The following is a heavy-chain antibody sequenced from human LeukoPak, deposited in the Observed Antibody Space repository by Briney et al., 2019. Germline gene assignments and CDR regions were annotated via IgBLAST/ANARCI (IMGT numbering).Heavy chain of an antibody. CDR1: GFTFSSHG. CDR2: IRYDGSNK. D-gene: IGHD2-15*01. CDR3: AKDEKRYGSGGSCLAIDY. J-gene: IGHJ4*02. Sequence: PGGSLRLSCAASGFTFSSHGMHWVRQAPGKGLEWVAFIRYDGSNKYYADSVKGRFTISRDNSKNTLYLQMNSLRAEDTAVYYCAKDEKRYGSGGSCLAIDYWGQGTLVTVSS. V-gene: IGHV3-30*02.